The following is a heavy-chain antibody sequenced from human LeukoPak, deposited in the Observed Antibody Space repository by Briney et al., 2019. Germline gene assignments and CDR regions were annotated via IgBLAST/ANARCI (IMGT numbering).Heavy chain of an antibody. J-gene: IGHJ3*02. D-gene: IGHD4-23*01. CDR2: IYPGDSDT. Sequence: GESLKISCKGSGYSFTSYWIGWVRQMPGKGLEWMGIIYPGDSDTRYSPSFQGQVTISADKSISTAYLQWSSLKASDTAMYYCARPFHYGGTKNAFDIWGQGTMVTVSS. CDR1: GYSFTSYW. V-gene: IGHV5-51*01. CDR3: ARPFHYGGTKNAFDI.